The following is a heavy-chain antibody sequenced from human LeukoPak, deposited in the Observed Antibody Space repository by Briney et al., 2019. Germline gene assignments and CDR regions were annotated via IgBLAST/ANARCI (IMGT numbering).Heavy chain of an antibody. J-gene: IGHJ4*02. CDR2: FYSGGST. CDR3: ASGYCSGGSCYGSHRYYFDY. V-gene: IGHV4-4*08. D-gene: IGHD2-15*01. CDR1: GGSISNYY. Sequence: SETLSLTCTVSGGSISNYYCSWIRQPPGKGLEWIGYFYSGGSTKYNPSLKSRVTISINTSKNQFSLKLSSVTAADTAIYYCASGYCSGGSCYGSHRYYFDYWGQGTLVSVPS.